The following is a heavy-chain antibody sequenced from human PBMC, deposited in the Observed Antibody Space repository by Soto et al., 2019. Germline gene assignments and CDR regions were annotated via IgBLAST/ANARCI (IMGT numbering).Heavy chain of an antibody. Sequence: QLHLQESGPGLVKPSETLSLICTVSGGSISSTTYYWGWIRQPPGKGLEWFGTIYYSGYTYYNPSLKSRVAMSVDTSKNQFSLRLSSVTASDTAVYYCARPVGVEQQLVHDAFAIWGQGTLVTVSS. CDR2: IYYSGYT. J-gene: IGHJ3*02. V-gene: IGHV4-39*01. D-gene: IGHD6-13*01. CDR3: ARPVGVEQQLVHDAFAI. CDR1: GGSISSTTYY.